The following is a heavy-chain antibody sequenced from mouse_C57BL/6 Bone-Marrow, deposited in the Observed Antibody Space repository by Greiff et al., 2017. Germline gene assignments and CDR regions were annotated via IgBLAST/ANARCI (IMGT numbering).Heavy chain of an antibody. J-gene: IGHJ2*01. CDR3: ASLTTVVDY. CDR1: GYTFTSYL. V-gene: IGHV1-72*01. Sequence: VKQSCKASGYTFTSYLMHWVKQRPGRGLEWIGRIDPNSGGTKYNEKFKSKATLTVDKPSSTAYMQLSSLTSEDSAVYYCASLTTVVDYWGQGTTLTVSS. CDR2: IDPNSGGT. D-gene: IGHD1-1*01.